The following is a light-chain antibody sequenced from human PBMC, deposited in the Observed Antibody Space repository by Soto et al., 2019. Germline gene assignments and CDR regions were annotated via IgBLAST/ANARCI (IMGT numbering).Light chain of an antibody. CDR2: DVS. CDR3: QQYYSYSGT. V-gene: IGKV1-5*01. CDR1: QTVSSW. J-gene: IGKJ1*01. Sequence: DIQMTQSPSTLSASVGDRVTITCRASQTVSSWLAWYQQKPGKAPKLLIYDVSSLESGVPSRFSGNGSGKEFTLTNSSQQPDDFATYYCQQYYSYSGTFGQGTKVEVK.